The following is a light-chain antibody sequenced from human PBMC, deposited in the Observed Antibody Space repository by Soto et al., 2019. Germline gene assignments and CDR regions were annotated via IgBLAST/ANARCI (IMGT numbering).Light chain of an antibody. Sequence: EIVLTQSPVTLSLYPGERATLSCRASQSVSGYLAWYQQKPGQAPRLLIYDTSNRATGIPARFSGSGSGTEFTLTISSLQSEDFAVYYCQQYKNWPSFGQGTKVDIK. J-gene: IGKJ1*01. V-gene: IGKV3-11*01. CDR2: DTS. CDR1: QSVSGY. CDR3: QQYKNWPS.